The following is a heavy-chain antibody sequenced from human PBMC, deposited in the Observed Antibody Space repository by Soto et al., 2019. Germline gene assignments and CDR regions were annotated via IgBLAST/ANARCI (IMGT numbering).Heavy chain of an antibody. CDR1: GFTFTSSA. CDR2: IVVGSGNT. V-gene: IGHV1-58*01. CDR3: AAAYYYYSSGYYFISAFDI. D-gene: IGHD3-22*01. J-gene: IGHJ3*02. Sequence: GASVKVSCKASGFTFTSSAVQWVRQARGQRLEWIGWIVVGSGNTNYAQKFQERVTITRDMSTSTAYMELSGLRSEDTAVYYCAAAYYYYSSGYYFISAFDIWGQGTMVTVSS.